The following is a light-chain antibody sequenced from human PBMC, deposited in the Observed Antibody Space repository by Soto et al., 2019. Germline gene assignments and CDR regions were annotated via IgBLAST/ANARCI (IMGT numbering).Light chain of an antibody. Sequence: EIVMTQPPGTLSVSPGERATLSCWASQSVSSNLAWYQQKPGQAPRLLIYGASSRATGIPDRFSGSGSGTDFTLTISSLQPEDFATYYCQQSYSTLLTCGGGTKV. CDR2: GAS. V-gene: IGKV3D-15*01. CDR1: QSVSSN. J-gene: IGKJ4*01. CDR3: QQSYSTLLT.